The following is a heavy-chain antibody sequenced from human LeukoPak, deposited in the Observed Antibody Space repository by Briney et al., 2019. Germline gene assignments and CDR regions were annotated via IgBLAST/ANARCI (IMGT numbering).Heavy chain of an antibody. D-gene: IGHD3-10*01. CDR1: GFTVSSNY. J-gene: IGHJ4*02. CDR2: IYSGGST. CDR3: AKDRLLLWFGESPLDY. Sequence: GGSLRLSCAASGFTVSSNYMSWVRQAPGKGLEWVSVIYSGGSTYYADSVKGRFTISRDNSKNTLYLQMNSLRAEDTAVYYCAKDRLLLWFGESPLDYWGQGTLVTVSS. V-gene: IGHV3-66*02.